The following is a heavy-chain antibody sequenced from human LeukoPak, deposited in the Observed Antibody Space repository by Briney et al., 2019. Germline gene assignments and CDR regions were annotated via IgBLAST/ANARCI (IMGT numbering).Heavy chain of an antibody. J-gene: IGHJ6*04. CDR1: GGSFSGYY. Sequence: PSETLSLSCAVYGGSFSGYYWSWIRQPPGKGLEWIGEINHSGSTNYNPSLKSRVTISVDTSKNQFSLKLSSVTAADTAVYYYARISPLRITMVRGVNPNYYYGMDVWGKGTTVTVSS. V-gene: IGHV4-34*01. CDR2: INHSGST. CDR3: ARISPLRITMVRGVNPNYYYGMDV. D-gene: IGHD3-10*01.